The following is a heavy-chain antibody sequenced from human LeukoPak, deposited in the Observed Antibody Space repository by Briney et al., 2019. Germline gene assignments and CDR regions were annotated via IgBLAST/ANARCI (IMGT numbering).Heavy chain of an antibody. CDR1: GFTLSSFW. J-gene: IGHJ4*02. Sequence: GGSLRLSCAASGFTLSSFWMSWVRQAPGKGVEWVANIREDGSEKYYVESVKGRSTISRDNAKNLLYLQMNSLRAEDTAVYFCARIAAAGFDFWGQGTAVTVSS. CDR3: ARIAAAGFDF. V-gene: IGHV3-7*01. CDR2: IREDGSEK. D-gene: IGHD6-13*01.